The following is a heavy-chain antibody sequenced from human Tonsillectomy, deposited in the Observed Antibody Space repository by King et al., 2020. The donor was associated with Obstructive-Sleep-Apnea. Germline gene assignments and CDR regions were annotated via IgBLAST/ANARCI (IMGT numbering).Heavy chain of an antibody. Sequence: DVQLVESGGGLVQPGGSLRLSCAASGFTLSSYAMSWVRQAPGKGLEWVSAISVSGGSTYYADSVKGRFTISKDNSKNTLYVQMNSLRVEDTAIYACARGRGGYIYDAFDMWGQGTMVTVSS. CDR3: ARGRGGYIYDAFDM. V-gene: IGHV3-23*04. CDR1: GFTLSSYA. J-gene: IGHJ3*02. CDR2: ISVSGGST. D-gene: IGHD5-24*01.